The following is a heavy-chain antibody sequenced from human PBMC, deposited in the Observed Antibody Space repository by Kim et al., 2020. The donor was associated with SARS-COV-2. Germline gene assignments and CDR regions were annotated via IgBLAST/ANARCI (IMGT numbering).Heavy chain of an antibody. CDR1: GFTVYNNY. V-gene: IGHV3-53*01. CDR3: AKSGMAMAGQGVAFDI. J-gene: IGHJ3*02. Sequence: GSMRLSCAASGFTVYNNYMNWVRQAPGKGLEWVSVIYSGGETYYADSVKGRFTISRDDSKNTLFLHMSSLRAEDTALYYCAKSGMAMAGQGVAFDIWGRGTMVTVSS. CDR2: IYSGGET. D-gene: IGHD6-19*01.